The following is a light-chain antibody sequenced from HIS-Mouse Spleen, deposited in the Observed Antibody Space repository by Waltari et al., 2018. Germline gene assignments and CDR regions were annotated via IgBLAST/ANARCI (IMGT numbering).Light chain of an antibody. Sequence: QSVLTQPPSASGTPGQRVTISCSGSSSNIGSNTVTWYQQLPGTAPKLLIYSNNQRPSGVPDRFSGSNSGTSASLAISGLQSEDEADYYCAAWDDSLNGNYVFGTGTKVTVL. V-gene: IGLV1-44*01. J-gene: IGLJ1*01. CDR2: SNN. CDR3: AAWDDSLNGNYV. CDR1: SSNIGSNT.